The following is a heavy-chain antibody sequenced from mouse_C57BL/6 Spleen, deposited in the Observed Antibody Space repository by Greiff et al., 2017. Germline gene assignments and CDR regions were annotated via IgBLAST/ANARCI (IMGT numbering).Heavy chain of an antibody. V-gene: IGHV5-17*01. Sequence: EVMLVESGGGLVKPGGSLKLSCAASGFTFSDYGMHWVRQAPEKGLEWVAYISSGSSTIYYADTVKGRFTISRDNAKNTLFLQMSSRRSEDTAMYYCARSAGGYYFDVWGQGTTLTVSS. J-gene: IGHJ2*01. CDR2: ISSGSSTI. D-gene: IGHD1-2*01. CDR1: GFTFSDYG. CDR3: ARSAGGYYFDV.